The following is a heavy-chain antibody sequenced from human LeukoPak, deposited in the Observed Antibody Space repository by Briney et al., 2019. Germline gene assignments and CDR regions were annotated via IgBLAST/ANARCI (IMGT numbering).Heavy chain of an antibody. Sequence: GGSLRLSCAASGFTLSSYSMNWVRQAPGKGLEWVSYISSTSGTMYYADSVKGRFTISRDNAKNSLYLRMNSLRAEDTAVYYCARVYGDFYYYGMDVWGQGTTVTVSS. CDR1: GFTLSSYS. J-gene: IGHJ6*02. V-gene: IGHV3-48*04. CDR2: ISSTSGTM. CDR3: ARVYGDFYYYGMDV. D-gene: IGHD4-17*01.